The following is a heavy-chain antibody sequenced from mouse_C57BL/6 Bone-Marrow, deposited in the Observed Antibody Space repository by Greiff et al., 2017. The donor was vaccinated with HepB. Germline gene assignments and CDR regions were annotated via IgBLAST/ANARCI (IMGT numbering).Heavy chain of an antibody. D-gene: IGHD2-5*01. CDR2: IHPNSGST. V-gene: IGHV1-64*01. Sequence: QVQLKQPGAELVKPGASVKLSCKASGYTFTSYWMHWVKQRPGQGLEWIGMIHPNSGSTNYNEKFKSKATLTVDKSSSTAYMQLSSLTSEDSAVYYCARYSNYVFSFAYWGQGTLVTVSA. J-gene: IGHJ3*01. CDR1: GYTFTSYW. CDR3: ARYSNYVFSFAY.